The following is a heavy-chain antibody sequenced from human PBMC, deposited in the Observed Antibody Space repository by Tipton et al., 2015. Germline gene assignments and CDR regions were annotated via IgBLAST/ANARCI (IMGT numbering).Heavy chain of an antibody. J-gene: IGHJ3*02. Sequence: VQLVQSGAVVKKPGESLKISCEASGYSFTSHWIGWVRQMPGKGLEWMGMIYPGDSDTRYSPSFQGQVTISADKSIDTAYLQWNSLKASDTAMYYCARHVSFYYDTHGYDALDIWAQGTMVTVSS. CDR2: IYPGDSDT. V-gene: IGHV5-51*01. D-gene: IGHD3-22*01. CDR1: GYSFTSHW. CDR3: ARHVSFYYDTHGYDALDI.